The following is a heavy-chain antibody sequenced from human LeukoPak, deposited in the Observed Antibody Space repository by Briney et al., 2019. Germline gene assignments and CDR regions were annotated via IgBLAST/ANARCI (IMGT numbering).Heavy chain of an antibody. CDR2: ISGSGGST. CDR1: GFTFSSYA. V-gene: IGHV3-23*01. D-gene: IGHD1-1*01. J-gene: IGHJ4*02. Sequence: PGGSLRLSCAASGFTFSSYAMSWVRQAPGKGLEWVSAISGSGGSTYYADSVKGRFTISRDNSKNTLYLQMNSLRAEDTAVYYCAKVSGVNWNDRLPTDEFDYWGQGTLVTVSS. CDR3: AKVSGVNWNDRLPTDEFDY.